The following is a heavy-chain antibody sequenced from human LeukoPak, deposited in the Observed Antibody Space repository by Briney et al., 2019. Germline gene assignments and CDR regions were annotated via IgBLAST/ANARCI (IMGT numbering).Heavy chain of an antibody. V-gene: IGHV3-7*01. D-gene: IGHD2-2*01. Sequence: PGGSLRLSCAASGFTFSSYWMSWVRQAPGKGLEWVANIKQDGSEKYYVDSVKGRFTISRDNAKNSLYLQVNSLRAEDTAVYYCARGIVNDIVVVPAGFVGYYYGMDVWGQGTTVTVSS. CDR3: ARGIVNDIVVVPAGFVGYYYGMDV. J-gene: IGHJ6*02. CDR2: IKQDGSEK. CDR1: GFTFSSYW.